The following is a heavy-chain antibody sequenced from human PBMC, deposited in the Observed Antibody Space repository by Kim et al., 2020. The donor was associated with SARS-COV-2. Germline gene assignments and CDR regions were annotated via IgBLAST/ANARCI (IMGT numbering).Heavy chain of an antibody. CDR2: DGSEK. V-gene: IGHV3-7*03. D-gene: IGHD3-3*01. CDR3: ARDWTDY. Sequence: DGSEKHYVDCVKGRFPISRDNAKNSLYLQMNSLRAEDTAVYYCARDWTDYWGQGTLVTVSS. J-gene: IGHJ4*02.